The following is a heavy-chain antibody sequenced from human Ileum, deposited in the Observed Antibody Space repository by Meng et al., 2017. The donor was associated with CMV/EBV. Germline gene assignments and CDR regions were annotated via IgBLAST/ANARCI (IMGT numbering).Heavy chain of an antibody. V-gene: IGHV6-1*01. Sequence: SETLSLTCAISGDSVSGNNVAWNWIRLSPSRGLEWLGRTYYRSKWYTDYAVSVRSRLIINPDTSKNQFSLQLSSVTPEDSAVYYCARQYDNKLPHWGQGNLVNGAS. CDR3: ARQYDNKLPH. CDR1: GDSVSGNNVA. CDR2: TYYRSKWYT. D-gene: IGHD3-22*01. J-gene: IGHJ1*01.